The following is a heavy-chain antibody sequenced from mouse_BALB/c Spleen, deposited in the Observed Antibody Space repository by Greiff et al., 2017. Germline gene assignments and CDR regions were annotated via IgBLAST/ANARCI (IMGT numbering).Heavy chain of an antibody. J-gene: IGHJ3*01. CDR2: IDPANGNT. V-gene: IGHV14-3*02. CDR1: GFNIKDTY. CDR3: KSPPWFAY. Sequence: VQLQQSGAELVKPGASVKLSCTASGFNIKDTYMHWVKQRPEQGLEWIGRIDPANGNTKYDPKFQGKATITADTSSNTAYLQLSSLTSEDTAVYYCKSPPWFAYWGQGTLVTVSA.